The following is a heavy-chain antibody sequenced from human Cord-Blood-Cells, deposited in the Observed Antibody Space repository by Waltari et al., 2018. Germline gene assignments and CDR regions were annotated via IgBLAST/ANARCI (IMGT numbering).Heavy chain of an antibody. CDR3: ARRSGYSYGDAFDI. CDR2: IVTAGDT. J-gene: IGHJ3*02. Sequence: EVQLVESGGGLVQPGGSLRLSCAASGFTFSSSDMHWVRQATGKGPEWVSAIVTAGDTYYPGSVKGRFTISRENAKNSLYLQMNSLRAGDTAVYYCARRSGYSYGDAFDIWGQGTMVTVSS. CDR1: GFTFSSSD. D-gene: IGHD5-18*01. V-gene: IGHV3-13*01.